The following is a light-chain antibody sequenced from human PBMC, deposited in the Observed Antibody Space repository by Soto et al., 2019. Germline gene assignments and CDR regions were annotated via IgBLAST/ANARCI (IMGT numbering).Light chain of an antibody. J-gene: IGKJ2*01. V-gene: IGKV3-11*01. CDR2: DAS. CDR3: QQRSNWPPRT. Sequence: EIVLTQSPATQSLSPGERATLSCRVSQSVSSYLAWYQQKPGQAPRLLIYDASNRATGIPARFSGSGSGTDFTLTISSLEPEDFAVYYCQQRSNWPPRTFGQGTKLEIK. CDR1: QSVSSY.